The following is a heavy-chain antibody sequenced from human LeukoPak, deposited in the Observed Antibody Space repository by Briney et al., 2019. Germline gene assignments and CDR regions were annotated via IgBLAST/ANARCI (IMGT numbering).Heavy chain of an antibody. CDR2: IYYSGST. V-gene: IGHV4-39*02. CDR3: ARDRYYDILTGYYRSGAFAI. D-gene: IGHD3-9*01. CDR1: VGSISSRSYY. J-gene: IGHJ3*02. Sequence: SETLSLTCTVSVGSISSRSYYWGWIRQPPGKGLEWIGSIYYSGSTYYNPSLQSRVTISVDTSKKQFSLKLNSVNDADTAVYYCARDRYYDILTGYYRSGAFAIWGRGTMVTVSS.